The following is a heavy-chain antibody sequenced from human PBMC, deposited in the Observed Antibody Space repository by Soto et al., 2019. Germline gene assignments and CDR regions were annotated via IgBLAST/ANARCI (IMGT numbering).Heavy chain of an antibody. Sequence: EVQLVESGGGLVKPGGYLRLSCAASGFTFSSYSMTWVRQAPGKGLEWVSSISSSSSYIYYADSVKGRFTISRDNAKNSLYLQMNSLRAEDTAVYYCARDPGTPSGYDAFDIWGQGTMVTVSS. V-gene: IGHV3-21*01. CDR1: GFTFSSYS. CDR3: ARDPGTPSGYDAFDI. CDR2: ISSSSSYI. D-gene: IGHD6-13*01. J-gene: IGHJ3*02.